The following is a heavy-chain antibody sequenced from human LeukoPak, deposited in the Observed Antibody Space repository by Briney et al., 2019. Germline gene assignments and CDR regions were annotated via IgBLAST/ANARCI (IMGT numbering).Heavy chain of an antibody. J-gene: IGHJ2*01. Sequence: GGSLRLSCEASGFTFGTYGMTWVRQAPGKGLEWVSGITGSSTWTYYADSVRGRFTISRDNSKNTLHLQMNNLTADGTAIYYCARELVSLGTGYFDLWGRGTLVTVSS. CDR3: ARELVSLGTGYFDL. V-gene: IGHV3-23*01. CDR2: ITGSSTWT. CDR1: GFTFGTYG. D-gene: IGHD7-27*01.